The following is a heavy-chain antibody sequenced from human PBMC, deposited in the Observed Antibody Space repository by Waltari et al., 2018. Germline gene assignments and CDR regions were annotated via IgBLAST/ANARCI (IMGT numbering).Heavy chain of an antibody. V-gene: IGHV4-30-4*08. J-gene: IGHJ4*02. CDR1: GGSISSGDYY. D-gene: IGHD5-12*01. Sequence: QVQLQESGPGLVKPSQTLSLTCTVSGGSISSGDYYWSWIRQPPGKGLEWIGYIYYMGGPSSNPSLKSRVTISVDTSKNQFSLKLSSVTAADTAVYYCARGRGRWLQFSFDYWGQGTLVTVSS. CDR2: IYYMGGP. CDR3: ARGRGRWLQFSFDY.